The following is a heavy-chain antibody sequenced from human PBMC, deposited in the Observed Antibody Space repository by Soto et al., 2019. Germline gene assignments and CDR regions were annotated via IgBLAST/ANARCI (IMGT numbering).Heavy chain of an antibody. CDR1: GGSISSYY. D-gene: IGHD2-2*03. Sequence: PSETLSLTCTVSGGSISSYYWSWIRQPPGKGLEWIGYIYYSGSTNYNPSLKSRVTISVDTSKNQFSLKLSSVTAADTAVYYCARNLVDIVVVPDAMGWFDPWGQGTLVT. J-gene: IGHJ5*02. CDR2: IYYSGST. CDR3: ARNLVDIVVVPDAMGWFDP. V-gene: IGHV4-59*01.